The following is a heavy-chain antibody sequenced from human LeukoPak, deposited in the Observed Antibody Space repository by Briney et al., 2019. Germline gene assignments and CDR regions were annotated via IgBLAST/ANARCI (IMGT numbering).Heavy chain of an antibody. Sequence: GGSLRLSCAASGFTFSSYSMNWVRQAPGKGLEWVSYISSSSSTMYYADSVKGRFTISRDNAKNSLYLQMNSLRGEDTAVYYCARDRTQGYGGNSDYWGKGTLVTVSS. J-gene: IGHJ4*02. CDR3: ARDRTQGYGGNSDY. V-gene: IGHV3-48*01. CDR1: GFTFSSYS. D-gene: IGHD4-23*01. CDR2: ISSSSSTM.